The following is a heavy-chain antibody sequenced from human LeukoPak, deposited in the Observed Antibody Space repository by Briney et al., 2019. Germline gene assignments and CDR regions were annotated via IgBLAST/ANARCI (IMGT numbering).Heavy chain of an antibody. D-gene: IGHD6-13*01. V-gene: IGHV3-21*01. Sequence: GGSLRLSCAASGFTSSSYSMNWVRQAPGKGLEWVSSISSSSSYIYYADSVKGRFTISRDNAKNSLYLQMNSLRAEDTAVYYCARMLAAGFDYWGQGTLVTVSS. CDR2: ISSSSSYI. CDR3: ARMLAAGFDY. J-gene: IGHJ4*02. CDR1: GFTSSSYS.